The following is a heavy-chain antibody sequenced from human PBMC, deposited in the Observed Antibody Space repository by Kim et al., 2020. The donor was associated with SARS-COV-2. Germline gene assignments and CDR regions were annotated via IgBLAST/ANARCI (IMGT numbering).Heavy chain of an antibody. CDR1: GFTFSTYA. CDR3: AKDPGGHLPPCDFDL. V-gene: IGHV3-23*01. CDR2: ISDVGGSL. D-gene: IGHD3-10*01. J-gene: IGHJ2*01. Sequence: GGSLRLSCAASGFTFSTYAMRWVRQAPGKGLEWVSAISDVGGSLKYADSVKGRFTISRDNSKNTVYLQMNSLRGEDTAVYYCAKDPGGHLPPCDFDLWGRGTLVTVSS.